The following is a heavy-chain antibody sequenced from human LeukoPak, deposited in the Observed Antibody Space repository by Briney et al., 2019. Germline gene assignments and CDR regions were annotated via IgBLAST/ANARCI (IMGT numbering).Heavy chain of an antibody. CDR3: ARVAVLMLYGSSFYYFDY. CDR2: INPNSGGT. V-gene: IGHV1-2*02. CDR1: GYTFTDFY. J-gene: IGHJ4*02. Sequence: ASVKVSCKASGYTFTDFYIHWVRQAPGQGLEWMGWINPNSGGTNYAQKFQGRVTMTRDTSISPAYIELSRLRSDDTAVYYCARVAVLMLYGSSFYYFDYWGQGALVTVSS. D-gene: IGHD2-8*01.